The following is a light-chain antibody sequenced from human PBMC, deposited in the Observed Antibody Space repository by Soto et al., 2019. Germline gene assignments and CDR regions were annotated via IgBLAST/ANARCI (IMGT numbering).Light chain of an antibody. J-gene: IGKJ2*01. Sequence: DIQMTQSPSSLSASVGDRVTITCQASEDISNYINWYQQKPGKAPKLLIYDASSLATGVPSRFSGSGSGTEFTFSITSLQPEDFGTYYCQQFATFGQGTKLQI. CDR1: EDISNY. CDR2: DAS. V-gene: IGKV1-33*01. CDR3: QQFAT.